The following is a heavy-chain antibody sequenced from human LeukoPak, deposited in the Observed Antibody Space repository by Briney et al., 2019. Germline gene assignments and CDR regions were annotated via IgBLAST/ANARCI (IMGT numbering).Heavy chain of an antibody. CDR2: ISGNGGST. Sequence: GGSLRLSCAASGFTFSNYAMYWVRQAPGKGVEYVSAISGNGGSTYYANSVKGRCTISRDNSKNTLYLQMGSLRAEDMAVYYCARIWEYQQPFIIPRGAFDIWGQGTMVTVSS. CDR3: ARIWEYQQPFIIPRGAFDI. J-gene: IGHJ3*02. D-gene: IGHD2-2*01. V-gene: IGHV3-64*01. CDR1: GFTFSNYA.